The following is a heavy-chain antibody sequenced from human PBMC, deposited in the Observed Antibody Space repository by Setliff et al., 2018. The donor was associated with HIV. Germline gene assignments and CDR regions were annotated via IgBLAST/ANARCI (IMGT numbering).Heavy chain of an antibody. CDR3: ARGSYGSVLL. V-gene: IGHV6-1*01. D-gene: IGHD6-19*01. J-gene: IGHJ4*02. Sequence: SQTLSLTCAISGDSVSSNSAAWNWIRQSPARGLEWLGRTYYRSKWYNNYAESVKSRISISPDTSKNQFSLQLNSVTPDDTAVYYCARGSYGSVLLWGQGTLVTVSS. CDR1: GDSVSSNSAA. CDR2: TYYRSKWYN.